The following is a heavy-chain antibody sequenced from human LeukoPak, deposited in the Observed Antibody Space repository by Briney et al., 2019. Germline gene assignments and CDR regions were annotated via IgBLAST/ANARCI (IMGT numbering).Heavy chain of an antibody. J-gene: IGHJ4*02. V-gene: IGHV3-23*01. D-gene: IGHD3-3*01. CDR3: AKGVHDFWSGYYHFDY. Sequence: GGSLRLSCAASGFTFSSYAMTWVRQAPGKGLEWVSGISGNGDSTYYADSVKGRFTISRDNSKNTLYLQMNSLRGEDTALYYCAKGVHDFWSGYYHFDYWGQGTLVTVSS. CDR1: GFTFSSYA. CDR2: ISGNGDST.